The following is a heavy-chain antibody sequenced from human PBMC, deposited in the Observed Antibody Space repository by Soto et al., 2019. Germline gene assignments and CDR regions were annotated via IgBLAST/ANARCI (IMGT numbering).Heavy chain of an antibody. J-gene: IGHJ5*02. CDR3: ARDAISMVRGTNNWFDP. CDR1: GFTFSNYA. CDR2: ISGGGIST. Sequence: EVQLLESGGGLVQPGGSLTLSCAASGFTFSNYAMSWVRQAPGKGLEWVSAISGGGISTYYADSVRGRFTISRGNSRNTLYLRMNRLRAEDTAVYYCARDAISMVRGTNNWFDPWGQGTLVTVSS. V-gene: IGHV3-23*01. D-gene: IGHD3-10*01.